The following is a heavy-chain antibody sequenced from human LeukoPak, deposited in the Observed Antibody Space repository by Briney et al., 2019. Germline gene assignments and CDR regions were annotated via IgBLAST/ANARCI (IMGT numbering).Heavy chain of an antibody. CDR3: AGGEYDFWSGYYLGGLY. Sequence: GRSLRLSCAASGFTFSSYGMHWVRQAPGKGLEWVAVIWYDGSDKYYADSVKGRFTISRDNSKNTLYLQMNSLRAEDTDVYYCAGGEYDFWSGYYLGGLYWGQGTLVTVSS. CDR2: IWYDGSDK. CDR1: GFTFSSYG. J-gene: IGHJ4*02. D-gene: IGHD3-3*01. V-gene: IGHV3-33*01.